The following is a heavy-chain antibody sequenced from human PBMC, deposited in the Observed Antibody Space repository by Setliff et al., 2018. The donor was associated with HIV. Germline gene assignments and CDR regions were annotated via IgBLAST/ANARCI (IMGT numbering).Heavy chain of an antibody. Sequence: PGGSLRLSCAASGFAFSGHQMSWVRQAPGKGLEWVAKIKQDGSDKYYVDSVKARFTISRDNAQNSLYLQMNSLRAEDTAMYYCASDSGDRELDYWGQGTLVTVSS. D-gene: IGHD5-12*01. J-gene: IGHJ4*02. CDR2: IKQDGSDK. CDR3: ASDSGDRELDY. V-gene: IGHV3-7*01. CDR1: GFAFSGHQ.